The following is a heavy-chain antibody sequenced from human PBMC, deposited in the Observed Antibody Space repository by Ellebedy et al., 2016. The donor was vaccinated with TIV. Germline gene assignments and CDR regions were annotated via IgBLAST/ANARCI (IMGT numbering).Heavy chain of an antibody. D-gene: IGHD3-10*01. CDR3: ARDQEGTDAFDI. V-gene: IGHV3-11*01. CDR2: ISYSGDLM. J-gene: IGHJ3*02. Sequence: PGGSLRLSCAASGFTFSGYYMSWFRQAPGKGPEWVSYISYSGDLMYYADSVKGRFTISRDNAKNSLYLQMNSLRAEDTAVYYCARDQEGTDAFDIWGQGTTVTVSS. CDR1: GFTFSGYY.